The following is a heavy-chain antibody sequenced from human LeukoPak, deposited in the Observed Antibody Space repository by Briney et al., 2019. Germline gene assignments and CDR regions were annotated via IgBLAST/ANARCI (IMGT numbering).Heavy chain of an antibody. V-gene: IGHV4-34*01. CDR1: GGSFSGYY. CDR3: ARGPVLWSP. Sequence: PSETLSLTCAVYGGSFSGYYWSWIRQPPGKGLEWIGEINHSGSTNYNPSLKSRVTISVDTSKNQFSLKLSSVTAADTAVYYCARGPVLWSPWGQGTLVTVSS. J-gene: IGHJ5*02. CDR2: INHSGST. D-gene: IGHD2-21*01.